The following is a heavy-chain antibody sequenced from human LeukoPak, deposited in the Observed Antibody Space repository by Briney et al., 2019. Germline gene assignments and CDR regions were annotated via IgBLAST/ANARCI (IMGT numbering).Heavy chain of an antibody. CDR2: IYYSGST. CDR1: GGSISSYY. J-gene: IGHJ5*02. CDR3: ARPLMYYYGSETYFWFDP. Sequence: PSETLSLTCTVSGGSISSYYWSWIRQPPGKGLEWIGYIYYSGSTNYNPSLKSRVTISVDTSKNQFSLKLSSVTAADTAVYYCARPLMYYYGSETYFWFDPWGQGTPVTVSS. V-gene: IGHV4-59*01. D-gene: IGHD3-10*01.